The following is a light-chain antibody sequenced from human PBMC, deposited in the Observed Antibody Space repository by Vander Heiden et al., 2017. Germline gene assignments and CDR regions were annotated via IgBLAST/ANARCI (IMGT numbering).Light chain of an antibody. CDR2: DAA. CDR1: QSVGTY. J-gene: IGKJ5*01. CDR3: QQRRNWPNT. V-gene: IGKV3-11*01. Sequence: EIVLTQSPATLSLSPGERATLSCRASQSVGTYLAWYQQKPGQAPRLLIYDAANRATGSPARCSGSGSGTDVTLTISSLEPEDFAVYYCQQRRNWPNTFGQGTRLEIK.